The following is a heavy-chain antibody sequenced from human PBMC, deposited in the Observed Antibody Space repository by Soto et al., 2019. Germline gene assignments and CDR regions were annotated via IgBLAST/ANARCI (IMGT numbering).Heavy chain of an antibody. CDR1: DGSIMSTSYY. J-gene: IGHJ4*02. CDR2: IYYSGST. D-gene: IGHD2-8*01. Sequence: QVQLQESGPGLVKPSETLSLTCIVSDGSIMSTSYYWGWIRQSPGKGLQWIGSIYYSGSTYYNPSLKSRVTISIDTSKNQFSLKLSSVTAADTAIYYCVRVGYCTNGICNFDYWAQGTMVTVSS. CDR3: VRVGYCTNGICNFDY. V-gene: IGHV4-39*01.